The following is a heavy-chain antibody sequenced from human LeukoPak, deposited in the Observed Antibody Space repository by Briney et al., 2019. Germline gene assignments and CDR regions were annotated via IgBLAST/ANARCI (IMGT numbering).Heavy chain of an antibody. V-gene: IGHV4-59*01. Sequence: PSETLSLACTLSGGSISTYYWSWIRQPPGKGLEWIGYIYHSGSTNYNPSLKSRVTISVDTSKNQFSLRLSSVTAADTAVYYCARGGGYASPIGYWGQGALVTVSS. D-gene: IGHD5-12*01. CDR3: ARGGGYASPIGY. J-gene: IGHJ4*02. CDR1: GGSISTYY. CDR2: IYHSGST.